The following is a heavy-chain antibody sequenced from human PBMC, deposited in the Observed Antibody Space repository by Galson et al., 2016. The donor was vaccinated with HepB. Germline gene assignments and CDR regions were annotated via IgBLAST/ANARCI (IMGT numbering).Heavy chain of an antibody. J-gene: IGHJ2*01. CDR2: IYDSGST. CDR3: ARALQVVVINPRYWYIDL. D-gene: IGHD3-22*01. V-gene: IGHV4-59*01. Sequence: SETLSLTCTVSGDSMSDYYWTWIRQTPGKGLGWIGHIYDSGSTSYNPSLESRVTISEDTSKNQFSLKLSSVTAADTAVYYCARALQVVVINPRYWYIDLWGRGTLVTVSS. CDR1: GDSMSDYY.